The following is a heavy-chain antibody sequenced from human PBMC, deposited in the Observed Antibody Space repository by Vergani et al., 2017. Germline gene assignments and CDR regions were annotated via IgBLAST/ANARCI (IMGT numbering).Heavy chain of an antibody. CDR3: ARAYGRYDWFDY. Sequence: EVQLLESAGDLVQPGGSLRSSCTAAGCIFSTYAMSWVRQAPGKGLEWVSGISASGAPTYSADSVKGRVTISRDNSKNTLYLQMNSLRVEDTAVYYCARAYGRYDWFDYWGQRTLFTVSS. CDR2: ISASGAPT. V-gene: IGHV3-23*01. J-gene: IGHJ4*01. D-gene: IGHD1-20*01. CDR1: GCIFSTYA.